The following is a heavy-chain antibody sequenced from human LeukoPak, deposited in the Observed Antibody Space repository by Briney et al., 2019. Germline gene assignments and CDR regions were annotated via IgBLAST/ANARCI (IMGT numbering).Heavy chain of an antibody. J-gene: IGHJ6*02. CDR3: ARYYYDSSAQGSYYYGMDV. CDR2: ISLSSSTI. CDR1: GFTLSGYS. D-gene: IGHD3-22*01. V-gene: IGHV3-48*02. Sequence: PVGSLRLSCAASGFTLSGYSMNWVRQAPGRGLECVSYISLSSSTIYYADSVKGRFTISRDNAKNSLYLQMNSLRDEDTAVYYCARYYYDSSAQGSYYYGMDVWGQGTTVTVSS.